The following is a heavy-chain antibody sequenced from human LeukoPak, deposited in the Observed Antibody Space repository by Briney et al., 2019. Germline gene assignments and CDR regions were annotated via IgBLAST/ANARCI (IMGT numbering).Heavy chain of an antibody. Sequence: SETLSLTCTVSGGSISSYYWSWIRQPPGKGLEWIRYIYYSGSTNYNPSLKSRVTISVDTSKNQFSLKLSSVTAADTAVYYCARVDMYYYGSGSSSWFDPWGQGTLVTVSS. J-gene: IGHJ5*02. CDR1: GGSISSYY. CDR3: ARVDMYYYGSGSSSWFDP. V-gene: IGHV4-59*01. CDR2: IYYSGST. D-gene: IGHD3-10*01.